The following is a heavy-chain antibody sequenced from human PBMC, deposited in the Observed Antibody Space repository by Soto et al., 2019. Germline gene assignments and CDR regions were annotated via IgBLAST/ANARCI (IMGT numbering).Heavy chain of an antibody. CDR1: GFTFSNYW. CDR2: IKPDGTEK. V-gene: IGHV3-7*03. J-gene: IGHJ4*02. CDR3: ARDVDADFRTDFDY. Sequence: PGGSLRLSCVISGFTFSNYWMTWVRQAPGKGLEWVANIKPDGTEKYYAASARGRFTISRDNAENSVYLEMDSLRAEDTALYYCARDVDADFRTDFDYWGRGTLVTAPQ. D-gene: IGHD4-17*01.